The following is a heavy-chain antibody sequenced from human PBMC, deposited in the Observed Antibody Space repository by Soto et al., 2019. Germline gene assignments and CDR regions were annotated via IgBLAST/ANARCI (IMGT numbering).Heavy chain of an antibody. CDR3: TRVQPITP. D-gene: IGHD3-10*01. V-gene: IGHV3-49*04. CDR1: GFTFADYA. CDR2: IRSKGSGGTS. Sequence: PGGSLRLSCTASGFTFADYAMSWVRQAPGKGLEWVGFIRSKGSGGTSEYAASVKGRFTFSRDDSKSIAYLQMNSLKIEDTAVYYCTRVQPITPWGQGTMVTVSS. J-gene: IGHJ3*01.